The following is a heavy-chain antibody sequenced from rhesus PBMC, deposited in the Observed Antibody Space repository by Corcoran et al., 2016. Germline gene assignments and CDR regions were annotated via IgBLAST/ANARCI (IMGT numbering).Heavy chain of an antibody. J-gene: IGHJ4*01. Sequence: QVQLQESGPGVLKPSETLSLTCAVSGGSISRYWWGLIRQPPGKGLEWIGQIYGGRGSTSDNTSLKSRVTISSDTSKNQFSLKLSSVTAADTAVYYCAKDEAGIAAAGTFDYWGQGVLVTVAS. CDR1: GGSISRYW. CDR2: IYGGRGST. D-gene: IGHD6-25*01. CDR3: AKDEAGIAAAGTFDY. V-gene: IGHV4-147*01.